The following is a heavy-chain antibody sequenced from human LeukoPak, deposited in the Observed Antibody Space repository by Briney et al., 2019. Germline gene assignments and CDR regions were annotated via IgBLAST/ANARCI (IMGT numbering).Heavy chain of an antibody. V-gene: IGHV3-74*01. Sequence: GGSLRLSCVASGFTFSSYWMHWVRQDPRKGLVWVSRISGDGRNINYADSVKGRFTISRDNSKNTLYLQMNSLRAEDTAVYYCAKDYYGSWSYTFTDYWGQGTLVTVSS. CDR1: GFTFSSYW. CDR2: ISGDGRNI. J-gene: IGHJ4*02. D-gene: IGHD3-10*01. CDR3: AKDYYGSWSYTFTDY.